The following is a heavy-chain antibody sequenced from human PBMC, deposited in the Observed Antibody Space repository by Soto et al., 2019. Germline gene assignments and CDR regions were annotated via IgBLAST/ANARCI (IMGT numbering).Heavy chain of an antibody. Sequence: EVHLVESGGGLVQPGRSLRLSCAASGFRFDEYAMHWVRQAPGNGLEWVSGITWNSGKAAYADSVKGRFTISRDNAKNSLYLQMNSLRPEDTALYFCAKIRRSDYQGFDYWGRGTLVTVAS. J-gene: IGHJ4*02. V-gene: IGHV3-9*01. CDR2: ITWNSGKA. CDR1: GFRFDEYA. CDR3: AKIRRSDYQGFDY. D-gene: IGHD4-17*01.